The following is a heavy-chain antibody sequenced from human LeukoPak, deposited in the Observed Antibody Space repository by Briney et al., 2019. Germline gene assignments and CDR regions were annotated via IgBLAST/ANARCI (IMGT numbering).Heavy chain of an antibody. D-gene: IGHD6-19*01. Sequence: SETLSLTCTVSGGSISSSSYYWGWIRQPPGKGLEWIGSIYYSGSTYYNPSLKSRVTISVDTSKNQFSLKLSSVTAADTAVYYCARHLAVAGTASAFDIWGQGTMVTVSS. J-gene: IGHJ3*02. CDR2: IYYSGST. V-gene: IGHV4-39*01. CDR1: GGSISSSSYY. CDR3: ARHLAVAGTASAFDI.